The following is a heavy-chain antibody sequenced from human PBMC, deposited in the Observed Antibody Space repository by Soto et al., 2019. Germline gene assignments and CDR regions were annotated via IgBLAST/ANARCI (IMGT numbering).Heavy chain of an antibody. Sequence: ASVKVSCKVSGYTLTELSMHWVRQAPGQGLEWMGWINPNSGGTNYAQKFQGWVTMTRDTSISTAYMELSRLRSDDTAVYYCARGSKLRFLEWFPYYFDYWGQGTLVTVSS. CDR2: INPNSGGT. D-gene: IGHD3-3*01. V-gene: IGHV1-2*04. CDR3: ARGSKLRFLEWFPYYFDY. J-gene: IGHJ4*02. CDR1: GYTLTELS.